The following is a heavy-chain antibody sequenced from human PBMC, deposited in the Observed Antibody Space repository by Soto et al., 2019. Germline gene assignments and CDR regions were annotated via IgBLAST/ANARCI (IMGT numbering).Heavy chain of an antibody. V-gene: IGHV1-69*12. J-gene: IGHJ6*02. D-gene: IGHD1-7*01. CDR2: SIPIFRKA. CDR1: GGTFSSYA. Sequence: QVQLVQSGAEVKKPGSSVKVSCKASGGTFSSYAISWVRQDPGQGIEWMGGSIPIFRKANYAQNFQGRVTIPADESTSTGDRELISLRSEDTAVYSCAIQMGGTGTYEQYYGMDVWGQGSTVTVSS. CDR3: AIQMGGTGTYEQYYGMDV.